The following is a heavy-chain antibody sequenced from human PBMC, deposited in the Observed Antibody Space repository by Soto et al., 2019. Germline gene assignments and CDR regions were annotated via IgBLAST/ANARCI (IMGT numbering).Heavy chain of an antibody. CDR3: SRQGGSPVIWYFAH. V-gene: IGHV3-30*04. J-gene: IGHJ4*02. Sequence: QVQLVESGGGVVQPGMSLRLSCAASGFTFSGYAMHWVRQAPGKGLEWVAATSYDENYKYYADSVKGRLTISRDNSKNTLFLQMNSLTTADTAVYYCSRQGGSPVIWYFAHWGQGSLVTVSS. CDR1: GFTFSGYA. D-gene: IGHD2-15*01. CDR2: TSYDENYK.